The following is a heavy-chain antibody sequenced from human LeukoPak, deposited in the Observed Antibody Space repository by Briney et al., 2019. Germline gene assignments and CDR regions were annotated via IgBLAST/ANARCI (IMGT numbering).Heavy chain of an antibody. J-gene: IGHJ5*02. CDR2: ISYDGSNK. V-gene: IGHV3-30-3*01. CDR3: ARDLGSGSYSIWFDP. CDR1: GFTFSSYA. Sequence: GGSLRLSCAASGFTFSSYAMHWVRQAPGKGLKWVAVISYDGSNKYYADSVKGRFTISRDNSKNTLYLQMNSLRAEDTAVYYCARDLGSGSYSIWFDPWGQGTLVTVSS. D-gene: IGHD1-26*01.